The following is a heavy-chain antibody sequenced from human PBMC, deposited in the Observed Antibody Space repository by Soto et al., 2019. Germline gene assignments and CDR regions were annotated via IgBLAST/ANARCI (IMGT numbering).Heavy chain of an antibody. CDR2: IYHSGST. Sequence: QLQLQESGSGLVKPSQTLSLTCAVSGGSISSGGYAWSWIRQPPGKGLEWNGYIYHSGSTYYNPSLKSRVTISVDRSKNQFSLKLSSVTAADTAVYYCARGDFGYYDSSGYYLGDAFDIWGQGTMVTVSS. V-gene: IGHV4-30-2*01. CDR1: GGSISSGGYA. J-gene: IGHJ3*02. CDR3: ARGDFGYYDSSGYYLGDAFDI. D-gene: IGHD3-22*01.